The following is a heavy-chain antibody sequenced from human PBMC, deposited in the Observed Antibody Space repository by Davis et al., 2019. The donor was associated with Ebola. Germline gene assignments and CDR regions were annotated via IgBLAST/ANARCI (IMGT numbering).Heavy chain of an antibody. Sequence: SETLSLTCTVSGGSISSYYWSWIRQPPGKGLEWVGYIYHSGNTYYNPSLKSRVTISVDTSKNQFSLKLSSVTAADTAVYYCARGRFVVVPAAMDGIYYYYGMDVWGKGTTVTVSS. CDR3: ARGRFVVVPAAMDGIYYYYGMDV. CDR2: IYHSGNT. CDR1: GGSISSYY. J-gene: IGHJ6*04. D-gene: IGHD2-2*01. V-gene: IGHV4-59*12.